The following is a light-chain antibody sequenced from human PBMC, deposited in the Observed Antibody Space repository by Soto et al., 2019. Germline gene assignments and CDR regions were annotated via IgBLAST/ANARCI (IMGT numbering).Light chain of an antibody. CDR3: QQYNNWPIT. V-gene: IGKV3-15*01. J-gene: IGKJ5*01. Sequence: VLTQSPATLSVSPGERVTLSCRASQSVSSLLAWYQQKPGQAPRLLIYSTSTRATGIPARFSGSGSGTDFTLTISSLQSEDFAVYYCQQYNNWPITFGQGTRLEIK. CDR1: QSVSSL. CDR2: STS.